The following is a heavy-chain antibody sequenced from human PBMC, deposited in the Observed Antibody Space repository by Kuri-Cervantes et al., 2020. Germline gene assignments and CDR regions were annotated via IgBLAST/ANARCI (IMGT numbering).Heavy chain of an antibody. D-gene: IGHD6-19*01. CDR2: IYHSGST. CDR1: GYSISSGYY. J-gene: IGHJ4*02. CDR3: ARGQGKRSSSGWASMGY. V-gene: IGHV4-38-2*01. Sequence: GSLRLSCAVSGYSISSGYYWGWIRQPPGKGLEYIGSIYHSGSTYYNPSLKSRVTISVDTSKNQFSLKLSSVTAADTAVYYCARGQGKRSSSGWASMGYWGQGTLVTVSS.